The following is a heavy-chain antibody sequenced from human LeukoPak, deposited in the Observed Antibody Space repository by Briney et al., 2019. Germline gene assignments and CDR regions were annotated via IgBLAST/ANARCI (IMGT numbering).Heavy chain of an antibody. CDR1: GGSISSYY. V-gene: IGHV4-4*07. Sequence: SGTLSLTCTVAGGSISSYYWSWIRQPAGKGLEWIGRIYTSGSTNYNPSLKSRVTMSVDTSKNQFSLKLSSVTAADTAVYYCARGITIFGVVDYRGQGTLVTVSS. CDR2: IYTSGST. CDR3: ARGITIFGVVDY. J-gene: IGHJ4*02. D-gene: IGHD3-3*01.